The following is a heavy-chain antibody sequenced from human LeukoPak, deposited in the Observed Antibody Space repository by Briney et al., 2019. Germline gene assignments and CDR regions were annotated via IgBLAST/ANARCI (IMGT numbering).Heavy chain of an antibody. V-gene: IGHV3-23*01. Sequence: GGSLRLSCAASGFTFSSYAMTWVRQAPGKGLEWVSGISSSGGSTYYADSVKGRFTISRDNSKNTVYLQMNSLRAEDTAVYYCAKRLYDSSGYDYWGQGTLVTVSS. CDR2: ISSSGGST. CDR3: AKRLYDSSGYDY. CDR1: GFTFSSYA. J-gene: IGHJ4*02. D-gene: IGHD3-22*01.